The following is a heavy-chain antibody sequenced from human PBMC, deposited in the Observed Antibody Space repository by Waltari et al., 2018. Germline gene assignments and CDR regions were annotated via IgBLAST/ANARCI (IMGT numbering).Heavy chain of an antibody. V-gene: IGHV4-34*01. CDR2: INHSGST. D-gene: IGHD1-26*01. J-gene: IGHJ5*02. CDR3: ASTEVGATYPWWFDP. CDR1: GGFFSGYY. Sequence: QVQLQQWGAGLLKPSETLSLTCAVYGGFFSGYYWSWIRQPPGKGLEWIGEINHSGSTNYNPSLKSRVTISVDTSKNQFSLKLSSVTAADTAVYYCASTEVGATYPWWFDPWGQGTLVTVSS.